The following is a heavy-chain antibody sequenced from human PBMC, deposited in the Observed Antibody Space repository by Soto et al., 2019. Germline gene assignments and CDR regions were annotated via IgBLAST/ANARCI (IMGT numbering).Heavy chain of an antibody. CDR3: ARDIVAAAYNWFDP. V-gene: IGHV3-7*01. J-gene: IGHJ5*02. CDR1: GXTFSSYW. D-gene: IGHD5-12*01. CDR2: IKQDGSEK. Sequence: GGSLRLSCAASGXTFSSYWMSWVRQAPGKGLEWVANIKQDGSEKYYVDSVKGRFTISRDNAKNSLYLQMNSLRAEDTAAYYCARDIVAAAYNWFDPWGQGTLVTV.